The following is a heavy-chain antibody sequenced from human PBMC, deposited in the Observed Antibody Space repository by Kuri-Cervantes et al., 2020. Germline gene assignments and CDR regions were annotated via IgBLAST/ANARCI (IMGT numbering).Heavy chain of an antibody. Sequence: GGSLRLSCAVSGFTFSTYAMNWVRQAPGKGLEWVGRIKSKTDGGTTDYAAPVKGRFTISRDDSKNTLYLQMNSLKTEDTAVYYCTREAQYYDYWGQGTLVTVSS. CDR2: IKSKTDGGTT. CDR1: GFTFSTYA. CDR3: TREAQYYDY. D-gene: IGHD3-10*01. J-gene: IGHJ4*02. V-gene: IGHV3-15*01.